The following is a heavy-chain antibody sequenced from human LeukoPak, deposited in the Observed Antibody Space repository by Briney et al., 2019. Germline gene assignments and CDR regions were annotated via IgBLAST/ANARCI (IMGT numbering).Heavy chain of an antibody. CDR2: ISSSSSYI. CDR1: GFTFSSYS. V-gene: IGHV3-21*01. CDR3: ARDSRLGGYFDY. Sequence: GGSLRLSCAASGFTFSSYSMNWVRQAPGKGLEWVSSISSSSSYIYYAVSVKGRFTISRDNAKNSLYLQMNSLRAEDTAVYYCARDSRLGGYFDYWGQGTLVTVSS. D-gene: IGHD3-16*01. J-gene: IGHJ4*02.